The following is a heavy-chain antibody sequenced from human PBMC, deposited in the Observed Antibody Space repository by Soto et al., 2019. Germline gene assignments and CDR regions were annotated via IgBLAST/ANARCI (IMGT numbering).Heavy chain of an antibody. CDR1: GYSFTSYW. CDR2: IDPSDSYT. V-gene: IGHV5-10-1*01. CDR3: ARQGGIAAATINYYYYYGMDV. J-gene: IGHJ6*02. D-gene: IGHD6-13*01. Sequence: PGESLESSGKGSGYSFTSYWISWVRQMPGKGLEWMGRIDPSDSYTNYSPSFQGHVTISADKSISTAYLQWSSLKASGTAMYYCARQGGIAAATINYYYYYGMDVWRQGTTVTVSS.